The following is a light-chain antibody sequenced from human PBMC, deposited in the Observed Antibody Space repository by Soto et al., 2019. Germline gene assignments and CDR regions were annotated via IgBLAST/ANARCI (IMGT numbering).Light chain of an antibody. Sequence: QSALTQPASVSGSSVQSITILCTGTSSDVGTYNFVSWYQQHPGKAPKLMIYEVRSRPSGVSNRVSGSKSGNTASLTISGLQAEDEADYYCSSYSSTSTPWVFGGGTKLTVL. CDR3: SSYSSTSTPWV. J-gene: IGLJ3*02. CDR1: SSDVGTYNF. CDR2: EVR. V-gene: IGLV2-14*01.